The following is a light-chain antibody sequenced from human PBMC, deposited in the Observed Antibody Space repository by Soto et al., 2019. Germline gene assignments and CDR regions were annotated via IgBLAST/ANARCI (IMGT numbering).Light chain of an antibody. CDR1: QSVSSN. CDR3: QQYNNWPPWT. CDR2: GAS. Sequence: EIVMTQSPATLSVSPGERATLSCRASQSVSSNLAWYQQKPGQAPRLLIYGASTRATGIPARFSGSGSGTELTLTISSLQSEDFAVYHCQQYNNWPPWTFGKGTKVAIK. V-gene: IGKV3-15*01. J-gene: IGKJ1*01.